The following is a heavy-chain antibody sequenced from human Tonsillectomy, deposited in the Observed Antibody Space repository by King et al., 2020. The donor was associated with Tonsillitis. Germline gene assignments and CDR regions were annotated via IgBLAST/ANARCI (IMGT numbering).Heavy chain of an antibody. D-gene: IGHD3-16*01. CDR3: AKEIRIRYDYVSNYYGMDV. CDR1: GFTFSSYG. J-gene: IGHJ6*02. Sequence: VQLVESGGGVVQPGRSLRLSCAASGFTFSSYGMHWVRQAPGKGLEWVAVISYDGSNKYYADSVKGRFTISRDNSKNTLYLQMNSLRAEDTAVYYCAKEIRIRYDYVSNYYGMDVWGHGTTVTVSS. CDR2: ISYDGSNK. V-gene: IGHV3-30*18.